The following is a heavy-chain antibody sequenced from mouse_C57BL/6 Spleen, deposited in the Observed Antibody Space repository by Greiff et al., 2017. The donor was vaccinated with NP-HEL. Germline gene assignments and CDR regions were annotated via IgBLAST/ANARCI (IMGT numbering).Heavy chain of an antibody. J-gene: IGHJ4*01. CDR3: ARPSYWSAMDY. CDR1: GFTFTDYY. Sequence: EVQRVESGGGLVQPGGSLSLSCAASGFTFTDYYMSWVRQPPGKALEWLGFIRNKANGYTTEYSASVKGRFTISRDNSQSILYLQMNALRAEDSATYYCARPSYWSAMDYWGQGTSVTVSS. CDR2: IRNKANGYTT. D-gene: IGHD2-10*01. V-gene: IGHV7-3*01.